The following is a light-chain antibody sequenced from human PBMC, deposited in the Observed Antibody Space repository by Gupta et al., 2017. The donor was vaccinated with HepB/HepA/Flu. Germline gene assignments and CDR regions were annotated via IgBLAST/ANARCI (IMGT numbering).Light chain of an antibody. Sequence: DIQMTQSPSSVSASVGDRVTITCRASQGIGRWLAWYQQKPGKAPNLLIYAASTLLPGVPSRFSGSGSRTHFTLTISSLQPEDFATYFCQQASSSPYTFGQGTKLETK. V-gene: IGKV1-12*01. CDR1: QGIGRW. CDR3: QQASSSPYT. J-gene: IGKJ2*01. CDR2: AAS.